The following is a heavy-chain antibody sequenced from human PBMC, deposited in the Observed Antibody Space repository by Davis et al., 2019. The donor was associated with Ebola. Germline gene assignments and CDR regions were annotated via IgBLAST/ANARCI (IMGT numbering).Heavy chain of an antibody. CDR2: ISGSATST. V-gene: IGHV3-48*03. J-gene: IGHJ6*02. CDR3: AREGKKSYYYYYGMDV. CDR1: GFTFYRYE. Sequence: GGSLRLSCAASGFTFYRYEMNWVRQAPGKGLEWVSYISGSATSTFYADSVKGRFTISRDNARDSLYLQMDSLRAEDTAVYYCAREGKKSYYYYYGMDVWGQGTTVTVSS.